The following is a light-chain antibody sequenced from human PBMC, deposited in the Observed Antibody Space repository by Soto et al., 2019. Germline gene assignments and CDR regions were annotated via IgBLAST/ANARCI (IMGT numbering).Light chain of an antibody. CDR1: SSDVGVYNY. J-gene: IGLJ1*01. V-gene: IGLV2-11*01. CDR3: CSYAGSSYV. CDR2: DVS. Sequence: QSVLTQPRSVSGSPGQSVTISCTGTSSDVGVYNYVSWYQQYPGKAPKIMIYDVSKRPSGVPDRFSGSKSGNTASLTISGLQAEDEADYYCCSYAGSSYVFGTGTKVTVL.